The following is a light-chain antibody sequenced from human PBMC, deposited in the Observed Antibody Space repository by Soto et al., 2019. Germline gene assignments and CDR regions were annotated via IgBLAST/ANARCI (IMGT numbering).Light chain of an antibody. Sequence: DIQMTQSPSSVSACVGDRVTITCQASQDISNYLNWYQQKPGKAPKLLIYDASNLETGVPSRFSGSGSGTDFTFTISSLQPEDIATYYCQQYDNLPLTFGGGTK. CDR3: QQYDNLPLT. J-gene: IGKJ4*01. CDR2: DAS. V-gene: IGKV1-33*01. CDR1: QDISNY.